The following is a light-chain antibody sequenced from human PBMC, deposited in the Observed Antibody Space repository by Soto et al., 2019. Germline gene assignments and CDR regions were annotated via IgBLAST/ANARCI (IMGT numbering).Light chain of an antibody. Sequence: QSALTQPPSASGSPGQSVTISCTGTSNDVGGYNYVSWYQQHPGKAPKLMIYEVSKRPSGVPDRFSGSKSGNTASLTVSGLQAEDEADYYCSSYEGSNNYVFGTGTKVTVL. CDR3: SSYEGSNNYV. CDR1: SNDVGGYNY. V-gene: IGLV2-8*01. J-gene: IGLJ1*01. CDR2: EVS.